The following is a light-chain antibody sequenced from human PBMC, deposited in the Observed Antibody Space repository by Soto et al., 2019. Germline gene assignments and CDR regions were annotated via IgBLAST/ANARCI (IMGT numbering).Light chain of an antibody. CDR1: QSISTY. CDR3: QQSYSTLT. CDR2: AAS. V-gene: IGKV1-39*01. Sequence: DIQMTQSPSSLSASVGDRVTITCRASQSISTYLNWYQQKAGLAPKLLIYAASSLQSGVPSRFSGSGSGTDFTLTISSLQPEDFATYYCQQSYSTLTFGPGTKVDIK. J-gene: IGKJ3*01.